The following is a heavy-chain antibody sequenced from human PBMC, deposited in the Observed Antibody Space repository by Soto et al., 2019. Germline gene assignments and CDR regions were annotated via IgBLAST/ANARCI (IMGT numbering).Heavy chain of an antibody. V-gene: IGHV4-59*08. CDR3: GRGLPNYYYYYMDV. Sequence: NPSETLSLTCTVSGGSISSYYWSWIRQPPGKGLEWIGYIYYSGSTNYNPSLKSRVTISVDTSKNQFSLKLSSVTAADTAVYYCGRGLPNYYYYYMDVWGKGTTVTVSS. CDR2: IYYSGST. CDR1: GGSISSYY. D-gene: IGHD5-18*01. J-gene: IGHJ6*03.